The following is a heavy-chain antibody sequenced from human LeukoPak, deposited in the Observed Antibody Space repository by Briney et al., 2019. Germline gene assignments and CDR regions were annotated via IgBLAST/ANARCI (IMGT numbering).Heavy chain of an antibody. J-gene: IGHJ2*01. CDR2: ISYDGSNK. Sequence: GGSLRLSCAASGFTFSSYGMHWVRQAPGKGLEWVAIISYDGSNKYCADSVQGRFTISRDNSKNTLYLQMNSLRAEDTAAYYCAKDLGGGSGCYDLWGRGTLVTVSS. CDR3: AKDLGGGSGCYDL. D-gene: IGHD6-19*01. V-gene: IGHV3-30*18. CDR1: GFTFSSYG.